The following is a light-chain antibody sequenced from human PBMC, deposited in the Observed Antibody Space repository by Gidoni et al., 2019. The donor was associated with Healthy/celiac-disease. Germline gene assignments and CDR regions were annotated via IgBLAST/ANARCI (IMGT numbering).Light chain of an antibody. CDR2: GAS. V-gene: IGKV3-20*01. J-gene: IGKJ1*01. CDR1: HSVSSSY. Sequence: EIVLKQSPGTLSLSPGERATLSCRASHSVSSSYLAWYQQKPGQAPRLLIYGASSRATGIPDRFSGSGSGTDFTLTISRLEPEDFAVYDCQQYGSSPLTFGQGTKVEIK. CDR3: QQYGSSPLT.